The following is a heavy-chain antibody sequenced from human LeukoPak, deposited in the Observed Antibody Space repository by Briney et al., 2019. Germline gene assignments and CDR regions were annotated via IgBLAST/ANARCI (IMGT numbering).Heavy chain of an antibody. CDR2: INPSGGST. D-gene: IGHD4-11*01. V-gene: IGHV1-46*01. CDR1: GYTFISYY. CDR3: TRDPYSNYYFDY. J-gene: IGHJ4*02. Sequence: ASVKVSCKASGYTFISYYMHWVRQAPGQGLEWMGIINPSGGSTRYAQKFQGRVTMTRDTSTSTVYMELSILRSEDTAVYYCTRDPYSNYYFDYWGQGTLVTVSS.